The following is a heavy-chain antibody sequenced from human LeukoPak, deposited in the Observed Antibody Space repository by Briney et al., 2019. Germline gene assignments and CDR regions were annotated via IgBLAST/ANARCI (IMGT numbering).Heavy chain of an antibody. CDR1: GYRFTTYW. V-gene: IGHV5-51*01. D-gene: IGHD3-22*01. Sequence: GESLKISCKGSGYRFTTYWIGWVGQMPGKGLEWMGIINPGDSDTRYSPSFQGQVTISADKSISTAYLLWSSLKASDTAMYYCARHPITRYYDSSGYSAAGPDYWGQGTLVTVSS. J-gene: IGHJ4*02. CDR2: INPGDSDT. CDR3: ARHPITRYYDSSGYSAAGPDY.